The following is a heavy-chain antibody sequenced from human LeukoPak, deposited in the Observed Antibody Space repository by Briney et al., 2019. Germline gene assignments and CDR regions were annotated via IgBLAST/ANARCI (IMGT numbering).Heavy chain of an antibody. CDR1: GGSISSSSYY. Sequence: KASETLSLTCTVSGGSISSSSYYWGWIRQPPGKGLEWIGSIYYSGSTYYNPSLKSRVTISVDTSKNQFSLKLSSVTAADTAVYYCARYDFWSQEHDAFDIWGQGTMVTVSS. V-gene: IGHV4-39*07. D-gene: IGHD3-3*01. CDR3: ARYDFWSQEHDAFDI. J-gene: IGHJ3*02. CDR2: IYYSGST.